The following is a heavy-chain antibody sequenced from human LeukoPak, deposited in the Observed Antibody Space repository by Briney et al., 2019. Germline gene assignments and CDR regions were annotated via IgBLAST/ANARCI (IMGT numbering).Heavy chain of an antibody. CDR2: ISSNDEK. CDR1: GFSLSNARMG. Sequence: SGPTLVNLTETLTLTCTVSGFSLSNARMGVSWIRQPPGKALEWLAHISSNDEKSYSTSLKSRLTVSKDTSKSQVVLTMTNMDPVDTATYYCARSTTIFGVVILEYYFDYWGQGTLVTVSS. D-gene: IGHD3-3*01. CDR3: ARSTTIFGVVILEYYFDY. V-gene: IGHV2-26*01. J-gene: IGHJ4*02.